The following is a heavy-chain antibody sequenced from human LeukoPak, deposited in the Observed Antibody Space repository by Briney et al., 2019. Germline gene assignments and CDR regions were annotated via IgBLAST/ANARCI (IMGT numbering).Heavy chain of an antibody. D-gene: IGHD3-10*01. CDR1: GLTFRNYA. Sequence: GGTLRLSCAASGLTFRNYAMSWVRQAPGKGLEWVSTVSCKGDETFYADSVKGLFTLSRDNSKNTLYLQMNSLRAEDTAVYYCAKGGHYSFFDSWGQGTLVIDST. J-gene: IGHJ5*01. CDR3: AKGGHYSFFDS. V-gene: IGHV3-23*01. CDR2: VSCKGDET.